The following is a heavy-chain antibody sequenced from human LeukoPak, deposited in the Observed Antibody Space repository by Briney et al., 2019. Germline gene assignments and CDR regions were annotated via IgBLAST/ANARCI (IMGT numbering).Heavy chain of an antibody. J-gene: IGHJ4*02. CDR2: IYTSGST. D-gene: IGHD3-22*01. Sequence: SQTLSLTCTVSGGSISSGSYYWSWIRQPAGKGLEWIGRIYTSGSTNYNPSLKSRVTISVDTSKNQFSLKLSSVTAADTAVYYCARGYYDSSGSGYFDYWGQGTLVTVSS. V-gene: IGHV4-61*02. CDR3: ARGYYDSSGSGYFDY. CDR1: GGSISSGSYY.